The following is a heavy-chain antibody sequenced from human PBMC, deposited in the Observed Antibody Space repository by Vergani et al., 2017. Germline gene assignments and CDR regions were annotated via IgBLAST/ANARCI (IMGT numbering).Heavy chain of an antibody. CDR1: GYTFTSYG. V-gene: IGHV1-8*02. Sequence: QVQLVQSGAEVKKPGASVKVSCKASGYTFTSYGISWVRQAPGQGLEWMGWMNPNSGNTGYAQKFQGRVTMTRNTSISTAYMELSSLRSEDTAVYYCARAAYSSSSQGGDYWGQGTLVTVSS. CDR3: ARAAYSSSSQGGDY. CDR2: MNPNSGNT. D-gene: IGHD6-13*01. J-gene: IGHJ4*02.